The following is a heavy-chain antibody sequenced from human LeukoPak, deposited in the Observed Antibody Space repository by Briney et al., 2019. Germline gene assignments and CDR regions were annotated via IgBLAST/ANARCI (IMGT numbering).Heavy chain of an antibody. J-gene: IGHJ4*02. V-gene: IGHV4-30-2*01. CDR1: GGSISSGGYS. Sequence: PSETLSLTCAVSGGSISSGGYSWSWIRQPPGKGLEWIGYIYHGGSTYYNPSLKSRVTISVDRSKNQFSLKLSSVTAADTAVYYCARHMSYGDQYYFDYWGQGTLVTVSS. D-gene: IGHD4-17*01. CDR3: ARHMSYGDQYYFDY. CDR2: IYHGGST.